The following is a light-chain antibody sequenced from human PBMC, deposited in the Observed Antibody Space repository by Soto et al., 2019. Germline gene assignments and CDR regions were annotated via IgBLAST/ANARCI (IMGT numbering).Light chain of an antibody. V-gene: IGKV3-15*01. CDR2: DAS. CDR1: QSVSSN. J-gene: IGKJ1*01. CDR3: QQFHHSPWT. Sequence: EIVMTQSPATLSLSPGERATLSCRASQSVSSNLAWYQHKPGQPPSLLIYDASTRATGIPARFSGRGSGTEFTLTISCLQSEDFAVYYCQQFHHSPWTFGQGTKVEIK.